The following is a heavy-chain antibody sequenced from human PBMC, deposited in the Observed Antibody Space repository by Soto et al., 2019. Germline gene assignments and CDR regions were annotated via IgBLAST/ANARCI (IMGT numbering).Heavy chain of an antibody. D-gene: IGHD5-12*01. V-gene: IGHV1-3*01. Sequence: QVYLMQSGAEVKKPGASVKVSCRTSGYVFSRHAVHWVRQAPGQSLEWVGWINAGNGDAKFSRRFQGRVDISRDGSANTVYMELKRLRFEDTAIYFCATEIREGWMDPWGQGTLVTVTS. CDR2: INAGNGDA. J-gene: IGHJ5*02. CDR1: GYVFSRHA. CDR3: ATEIREGWMDP.